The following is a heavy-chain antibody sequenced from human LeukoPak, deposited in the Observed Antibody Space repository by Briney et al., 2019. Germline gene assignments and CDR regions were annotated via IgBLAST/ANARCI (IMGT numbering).Heavy chain of an antibody. V-gene: IGHV3-48*03. Sequence: GGSLRLSCEASGFTFSNYGMNWVRQAPGKGLEWISYIRPNDGTTHYADSVKGRFTISRDNAKNSLSLQMTSLRADDSAVYYFVRGQTSLDNWFDPWGQGTLVIVSS. CDR1: GFTFSNYG. CDR3: VRGQTSLDNWFDP. J-gene: IGHJ5*02. CDR2: IRPNDGTT.